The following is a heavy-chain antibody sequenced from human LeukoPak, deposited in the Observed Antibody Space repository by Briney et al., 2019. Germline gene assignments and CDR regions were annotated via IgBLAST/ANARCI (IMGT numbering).Heavy chain of an antibody. J-gene: IGHJ4*02. D-gene: IGHD3-10*01. CDR3: ARVGTVGRGDYFDY. Sequence: GASVKVSCKASGYTFTGYYMHWVRQAPGQGLEWMGWINPNSGGTNYAQKFQGRVTMTRDTSISTAYMELSRLRSDDTAVYYCARVGTVGRGDYFDYWGQGTLVTVSS. CDR1: GYTFTGYY. CDR2: INPNSGGT. V-gene: IGHV1-2*02.